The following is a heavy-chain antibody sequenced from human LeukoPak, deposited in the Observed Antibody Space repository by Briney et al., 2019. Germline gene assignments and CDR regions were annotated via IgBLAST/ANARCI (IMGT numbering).Heavy chain of an antibody. CDR1: GGSISDYY. J-gene: IGHJ3*02. Sequence: SETLSLTCILSGGSISDYYWNWIRQPAGKGLEWIGRNYNRGRATYNPSLKSRVTILVDIFKNQVSLSLSSVTAADSAVYYCARAMGYCIDTVCYHDAFDIWGQGTMVTVSS. D-gene: IGHD2-2*01. CDR3: ARAMGYCIDTVCYHDAFDI. V-gene: IGHV4-4*07. CDR2: NYNRGRA.